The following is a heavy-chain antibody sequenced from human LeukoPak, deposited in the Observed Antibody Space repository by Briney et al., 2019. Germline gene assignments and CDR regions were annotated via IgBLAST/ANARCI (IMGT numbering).Heavy chain of an antibody. Sequence: PSETLSLTCTVSGYSISTGYYWSWIRQPPGKGLEWIGEINHSGSTNYNPSLKSRVTMSVDTSKNQFSLKLSSVTAADTAVYYCAREIAVAGWYYYYYMDVWGKGTTVTISS. V-gene: IGHV4-38-2*02. J-gene: IGHJ6*03. CDR2: INHSGST. CDR3: AREIAVAGWYYYYYMDV. D-gene: IGHD6-19*01. CDR1: GYSISTGYY.